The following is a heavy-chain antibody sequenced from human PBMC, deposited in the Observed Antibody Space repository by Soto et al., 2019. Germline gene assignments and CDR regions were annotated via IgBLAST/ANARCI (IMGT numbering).Heavy chain of an antibody. V-gene: IGHV3-33*01. Sequence: PGGSLRLSCAASGFTFSSYGMHWVRQAPGKGLEWVAVIWYDGSNKYYADSVKGRFTISRDNSKNTLYLQMNSLRAEDTAVYYCARDHDYGGNSIPDAFDIWGQGTMVTVSS. D-gene: IGHD4-17*01. CDR1: GFTFSSYG. J-gene: IGHJ3*02. CDR2: IWYDGSNK. CDR3: ARDHDYGGNSIPDAFDI.